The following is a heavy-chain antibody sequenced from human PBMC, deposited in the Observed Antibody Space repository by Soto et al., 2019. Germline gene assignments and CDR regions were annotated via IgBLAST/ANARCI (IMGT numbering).Heavy chain of an antibody. V-gene: IGHV4-30-4*01. CDR3: AREGGESSDGLYYFYS. Sequence: QVQLQESGPGLVKPSQTLSLTCTVSGGSTSSDNYWSWIRQPPGKGLEWIGHISYSGNTDYNPSLKSRLAISIDTSKKQSSLKLSSVTAADTAGYFCAREGGESSDGLYYFYSWGQGSLGTVAS. CDR2: ISYSGNT. CDR1: GGSTSSDNY. D-gene: IGHD3-16*01. J-gene: IGHJ4*02.